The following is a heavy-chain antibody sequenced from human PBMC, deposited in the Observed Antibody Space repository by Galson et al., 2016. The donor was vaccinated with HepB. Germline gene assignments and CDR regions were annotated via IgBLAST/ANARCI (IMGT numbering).Heavy chain of an antibody. Sequence: SLRLSCAASGFTFSTYAMSWVRQAPGKGLDWVSLISYDGSNQYYADSVKGRFSISRDNLRATVYLHMNSLRDEDTAVYYCAKNPINKNYFYMDLWGTGTTVIVSS. J-gene: IGHJ6*03. D-gene: IGHD1/OR15-1a*01. V-gene: IGHV3-30*18. CDR1: GFTFSTYA. CDR2: ISYDGSNQ. CDR3: AKNPINKNYFYMDL.